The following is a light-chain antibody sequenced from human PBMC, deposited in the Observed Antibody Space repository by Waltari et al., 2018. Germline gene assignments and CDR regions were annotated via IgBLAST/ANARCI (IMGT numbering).Light chain of an antibody. CDR1: QSISRF. Sequence: EIMLTQSPGTLSLSPGERATLSCRASQSISRFLAWYQQKPGQAPRLLIYDASSRATGIXXXFSGXGSGTDFSLXIXRLEPEDIAVYYCQKYGSLPATFGQGTKVEIK. J-gene: IGKJ1*01. V-gene: IGKV3-20*01. CDR3: QKYGSLPAT. CDR2: DAS.